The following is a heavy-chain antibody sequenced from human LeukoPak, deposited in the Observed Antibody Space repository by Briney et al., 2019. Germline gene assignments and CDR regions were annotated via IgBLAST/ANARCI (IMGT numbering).Heavy chain of an antibody. J-gene: IGHJ3*02. V-gene: IGHV1-2*06. D-gene: IGHD3-22*01. CDR3: ARVLILLHYDIIGGDAFDI. Sequence: ASVKVSCKASGYTFTGYYMHWVRQAPGQGLEWMGRINPNSGGTNYAQKFQGRVTMTRDTSISTAYMELSRLRSDDTAVYYCARVLILLHYDIIGGDAFDIWGQGTMVTVSS. CDR2: INPNSGGT. CDR1: GYTFTGYY.